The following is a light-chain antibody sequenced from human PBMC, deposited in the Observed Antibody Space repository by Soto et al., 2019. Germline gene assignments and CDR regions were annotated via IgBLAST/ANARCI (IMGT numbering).Light chain of an antibody. J-gene: IGKJ5*01. CDR2: DAS. V-gene: IGKV3-20*01. CDR1: QTVPKSY. CDR3: HQYAWSPLT. Sequence: IVLTQSPGTLSLSPGERATLSCRASQTVPKSYLAWYQQRPGQAPRLLIYDASNRATGIPDRLSGSESGTDFALTISRLEPEGFAVYYCHQYAWSPLTFGQGTRLELK.